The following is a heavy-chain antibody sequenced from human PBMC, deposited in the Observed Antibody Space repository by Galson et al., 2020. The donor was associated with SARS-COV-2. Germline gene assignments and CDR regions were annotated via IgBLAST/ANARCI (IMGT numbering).Heavy chain of an antibody. CDR2: IYYSGTT. CDR3: ARHAPTSWPMWLDY. V-gene: IGHV4-39*01. CDR1: GGSISGSGNY. D-gene: IGHD2-2*01. J-gene: IGHJ4*02. Sequence: SETLSLTCTVSGGSISGSGNYWGWVRQSPGKGLEWLGCIYYSGTTYYNPSLKSRVTISVDTSKNQFSLKLSSVTAADTSVYFCARHAPTSWPMWLDYWGQGTLVTVSS.